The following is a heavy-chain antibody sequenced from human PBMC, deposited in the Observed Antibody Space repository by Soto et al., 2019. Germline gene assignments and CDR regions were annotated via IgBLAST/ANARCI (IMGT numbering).Heavy chain of an antibody. Sequence: SETLSLTCTVSGGSISSGGYYWSWIRQHPGKGLEWIGYIYYSGSTYYNPSLKRRVTISVDTSKNQFSLKLSSVTAADTAVYYCARDETNDSSGYYPLDIWGQGTMVTVSS. CDR2: IYYSGST. CDR3: ARDETNDSSGYYPLDI. CDR1: GGSISSGGYY. D-gene: IGHD3-22*01. V-gene: IGHV4-31*03. J-gene: IGHJ3*02.